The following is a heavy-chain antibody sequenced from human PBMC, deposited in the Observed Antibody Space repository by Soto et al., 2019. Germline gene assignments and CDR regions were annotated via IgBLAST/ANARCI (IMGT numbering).Heavy chain of an antibody. D-gene: IGHD6-13*01. CDR1: SGSISSYY. J-gene: IGHJ4*02. Sequence: ETLSLTCTVSSGSISSYYWSWIRQPAGKGLEWIGRIYTSGSTSQNSYNPSLKSRVTMSLDTSKNQFSLKLSSVTAADTAVYYCARDSVGVAAPGDYWGQGTLVTVSS. V-gene: IGHV4-4*07. CDR2: IYTSGSTSQN. CDR3: ARDSVGVAAPGDY.